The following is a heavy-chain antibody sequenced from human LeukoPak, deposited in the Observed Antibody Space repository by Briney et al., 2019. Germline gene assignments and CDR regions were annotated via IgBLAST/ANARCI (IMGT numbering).Heavy chain of an antibody. Sequence: GGSLRLSCAASGFTFSSYGMHWVRQAPGKGLEWVAVIWYDGSNKYYADSVKGRFTISRGNSKNTLYLQMNSLRAEDTAVYYCAKDTSYYGSGSYGTGGYYFDYWGQGTLVTVSS. CDR1: GFTFSSYG. D-gene: IGHD3-10*01. CDR3: AKDTSYYGSGSYGTGGYYFDY. J-gene: IGHJ4*02. V-gene: IGHV3-33*06. CDR2: IWYDGSNK.